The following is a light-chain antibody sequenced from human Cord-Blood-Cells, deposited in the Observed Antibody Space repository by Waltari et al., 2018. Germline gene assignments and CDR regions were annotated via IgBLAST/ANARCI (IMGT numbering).Light chain of an antibody. CDR3: QQSYSTPLT. CDR1: QSISSY. CDR2: AAS. J-gene: IGKJ4*01. V-gene: IGKV1-39*01. Sequence: IQMTQSPSSLSASVGDRVTLTCCASQSISSYVNWYQQKPGKAPKLLIYAASSLQSGVPSRFSGSGSGTDFTLTISSLQPEDFATYYFQQSYSTPLTFGGGTKVEIK.